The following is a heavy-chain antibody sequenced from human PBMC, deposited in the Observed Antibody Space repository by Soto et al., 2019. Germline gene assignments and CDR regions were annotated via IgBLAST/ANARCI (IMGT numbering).Heavy chain of an antibody. D-gene: IGHD1-7*01. CDR3: ASYNWNYYFDY. CDR2: IYYSGST. CDR1: GGSISSGDYY. J-gene: IGHJ4*02. V-gene: IGHV4-30-4*01. Sequence: SETLSLTCTVSGGSISSGDYYWSWIRQPPGKGLEWIGYIYYSGSTYYNPSLKSRVTISVDTSKNQFSLKLSSVTAADTAVYYCASYNWNYYFDYWGQGTLVTAPQ.